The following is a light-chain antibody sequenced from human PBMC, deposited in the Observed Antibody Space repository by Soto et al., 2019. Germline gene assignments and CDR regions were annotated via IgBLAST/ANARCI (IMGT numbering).Light chain of an antibody. CDR2: EVS. V-gene: IGLV2-14*01. CDR1: SSDVGGYDF. CDR3: RSYIRYYPRG. Sequence: QYALTQPHSVSGYPGQSITIACTGTSSDVGGYDFVSWYQQHAGRAPKLLIYEVSRRPSGVSNRFSGSKSGNTASLTISGLQADYYSYYCCRSYIRYYPRGLGTG. J-gene: IGLJ1*01.